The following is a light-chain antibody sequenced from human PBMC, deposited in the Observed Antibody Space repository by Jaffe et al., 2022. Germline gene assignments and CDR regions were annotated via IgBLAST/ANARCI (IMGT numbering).Light chain of an antibody. Sequence: QSVLTQPPSVSAPPGQKVTISCSGSTFNIGSNRVSWYQQLPGTAPKLLIFDNHNRSSGISDRFSGSVSGASATLDIHEVQTGDEAAYYCGTWDKTLSAFVFGGGTRVTV. CDR3: GTWDKTLSAFV. CDR1: TFNIGSNR. J-gene: IGLJ1*01. V-gene: IGLV1-51*01. CDR2: DNH.